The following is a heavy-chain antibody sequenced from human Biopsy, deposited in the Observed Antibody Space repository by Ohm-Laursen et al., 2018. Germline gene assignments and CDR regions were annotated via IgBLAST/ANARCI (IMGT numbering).Heavy chain of an antibody. Sequence: SLRLSCAATGFAFNLYEMNWVRQAHGTGMEWISYIYGGGSPVSYADSVKGRFTISRDNAQNSLYLHMNSLRAEDTAVYYCARLNSGTYDASDLWGQGTMVIVSS. V-gene: IGHV3-48*03. CDR1: GFAFNLYE. CDR3: ARLNSGTYDASDL. CDR2: IYGGGSPV. D-gene: IGHD1-26*01. J-gene: IGHJ3*01.